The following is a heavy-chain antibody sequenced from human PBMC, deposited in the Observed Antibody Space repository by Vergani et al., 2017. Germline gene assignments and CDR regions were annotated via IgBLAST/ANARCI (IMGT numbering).Heavy chain of an antibody. D-gene: IGHD3-3*01. J-gene: IGHJ4*02. CDR2: ISGSGGST. Sequence: EVQLLESGGGLVQPGGSLRLSCAASGFTFSSYAMSWVRQAPGKGLEWVSAISGSGGSTYYADSVKGRFTISRDNSKNTLYLQMNSLRAEDTAVYYCATEPTETYYDFWSGYYGYYFDYWGQGTLVTVSS. CDR1: GFTFSSYA. V-gene: IGHV3-23*01. CDR3: ATEPTETYYDFWSGYYGYYFDY.